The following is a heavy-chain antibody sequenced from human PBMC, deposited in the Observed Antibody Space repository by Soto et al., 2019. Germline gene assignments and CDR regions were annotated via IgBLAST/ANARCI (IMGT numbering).Heavy chain of an antibody. J-gene: IGHJ6*02. CDR2: ISAYNGNT. V-gene: IGHV1-18*01. D-gene: IGHD2-15*01. Sequence: ASVKVSCKASGYTFTSYCISWVRQAPGQGLEWMGWISAYNGNTNYAQKLQGRVTMTTDTSTSTAYMELRSLRSDDTAVYYCARVGFVVVVAAAEYYYYGMDVWGQGTTVT. CDR1: GYTFTSYC. CDR3: ARVGFVVVVAAAEYYYYGMDV.